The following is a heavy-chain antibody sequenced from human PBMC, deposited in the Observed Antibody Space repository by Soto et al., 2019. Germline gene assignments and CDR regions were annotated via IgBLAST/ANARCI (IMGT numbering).Heavy chain of an antibody. J-gene: IGHJ5*02. CDR1: GASIMSGDYS. Sequence: QVQLQESGPGLVAPLETLSLTCSVSGASIMSGDYSWTWMRQPPGKGLEWIAYIFHTGSTFSNPCIRTRYPISRDKSKNQASLKVNYDTDADTAIYFRARARRVVRDFPRRFDPWGQGTLVTVSS. D-gene: IGHD2-15*01. CDR3: ARARRVVRDFPRRFDP. V-gene: IGHV4-30-4*01. CDR2: IFHTGST.